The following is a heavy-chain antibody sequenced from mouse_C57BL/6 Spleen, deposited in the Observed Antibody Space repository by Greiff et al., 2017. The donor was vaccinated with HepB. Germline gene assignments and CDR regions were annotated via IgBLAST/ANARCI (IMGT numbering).Heavy chain of an antibody. CDR3: ARGGTVVATGFDY. J-gene: IGHJ2*01. V-gene: IGHV3-6*01. CDR2: ISYDGSN. CDR1: GYSITSGYY. D-gene: IGHD1-1*01. Sequence: VQLKQSGPGLVKPSQSLSLTCSVTGYSITSGYYWNWIRQFPGNKLEWMGYISYDGSNNYNPSLKNRISITRDTSKNQFFLKLNSVTTEDTATYYCARGGTVVATGFDYWGQGTTLTVSS.